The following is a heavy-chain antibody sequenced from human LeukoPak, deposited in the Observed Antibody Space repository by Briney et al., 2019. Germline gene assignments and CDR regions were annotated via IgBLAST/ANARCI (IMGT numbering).Heavy chain of an antibody. J-gene: IGHJ4*02. V-gene: IGHV4-38-2*02. D-gene: IGHD1-1*01. CDR3: ARDRGTWNDDGFDY. CDR2: IYHSGSA. Sequence: SETLSLTCSVSDYSISSGYYWGWIRQPPGKGLEWIGSMEWIGSIYHSGSAYYNPSLKSRVTMSVDTSKNQFSLKLSSVTAADTAVYYCARDRGTWNDDGFDYWGQGTLVTVSS. CDR1: DYSISSGYY.